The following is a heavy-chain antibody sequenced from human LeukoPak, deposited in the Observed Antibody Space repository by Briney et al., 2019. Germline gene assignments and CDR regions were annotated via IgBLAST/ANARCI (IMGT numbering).Heavy chain of an antibody. CDR1: GFTFSSYW. Sequence: PGRSLRLSCAASGFTFSSYWMHWVRQAPGKGLVWVSRINPDGSTTSYADSVKGRFTISRDSAKNTLYLQMNSLRAEDTAVYYCAKGYYGSGGPFDYWGQGTLVTVSS. CDR2: INPDGSTT. V-gene: IGHV3-74*01. CDR3: AKGYYGSGGPFDY. D-gene: IGHD3-10*01. J-gene: IGHJ4*02.